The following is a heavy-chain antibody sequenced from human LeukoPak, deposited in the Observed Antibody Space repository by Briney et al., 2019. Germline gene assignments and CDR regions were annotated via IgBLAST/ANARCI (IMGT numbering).Heavy chain of an antibody. CDR3: ARVHTIFGVVIGY. CDR2: INPNSGGT. CDR1: GYTFTGYY. J-gene: IGHJ4*02. D-gene: IGHD3-3*01. V-gene: IGHV1-2*02. Sequence: ASVKVSCKASGYTFTGYYMHWVRQAPGQGLEWMGWINPNSGGTNYAQKFRGRVTMTRDTSISTAYMELSRLRSDDTAVYYCARVHTIFGVVIGYWGQGTLVTVSS.